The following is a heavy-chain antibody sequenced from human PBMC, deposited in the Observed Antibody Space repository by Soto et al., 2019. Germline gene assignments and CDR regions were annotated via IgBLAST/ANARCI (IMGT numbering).Heavy chain of an antibody. J-gene: IGHJ6*02. Sequence: SVKVSCKASGGTFSSYAISWVAQAPGQGLEWMGGIIPTFATANYAQKFQGGVTITADESTSTAYMELSSLRSEDTAVYYCARVAAAGKEDYYYGLDVWGQGTTVTVSS. V-gene: IGHV1-69*13. CDR3: ARVAAAGKEDYYYGLDV. CDR1: GGTFSSYA. D-gene: IGHD6-13*01. CDR2: IIPTFATA.